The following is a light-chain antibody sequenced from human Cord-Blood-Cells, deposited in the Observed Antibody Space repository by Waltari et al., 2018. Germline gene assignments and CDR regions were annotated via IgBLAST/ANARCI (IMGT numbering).Light chain of an antibody. V-gene: IGKV3-15*01. J-gene: IGKJ3*01. Sequence: EIVMTQPPATLSVSPGESATLSCRASQSVSSTLAWYQQKPGQAPRLLIYGASTRATGIPARFSGSGSGTEFTLTISSLQSEDFAVYYCQQYNNWPPFTFGPGTKVDIK. CDR2: GAS. CDR1: QSVSST. CDR3: QQYNNWPPFT.